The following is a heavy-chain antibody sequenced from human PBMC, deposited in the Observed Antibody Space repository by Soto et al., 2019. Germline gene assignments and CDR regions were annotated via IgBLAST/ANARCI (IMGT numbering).Heavy chain of an antibody. CDR2: IWYDGSNK. CDR3: ARYSVVPAAMYYYGMDV. CDR1: GFTFSSYG. V-gene: IGHV3-33*01. Sequence: GGSLRLSCAASGFTFSSYGMHWVRQAPGKGLEWVAVIWYDGSNKYYADSVKGRFTISRDNSKNTLYLQMNSLRAEDTAVYYCARYSVVPAAMYYYGMDVWGQGTTVTVSS. D-gene: IGHD2-2*01. J-gene: IGHJ6*02.